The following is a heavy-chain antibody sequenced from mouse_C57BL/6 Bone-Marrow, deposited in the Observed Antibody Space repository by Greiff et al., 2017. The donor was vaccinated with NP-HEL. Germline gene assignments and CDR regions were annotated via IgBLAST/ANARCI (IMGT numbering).Heavy chain of an antibody. CDR2: INYDGSST. CDR3: ARGGYDGYGYYAMDY. D-gene: IGHD2-3*01. J-gene: IGHJ4*01. Sequence: DVKLVESEGGLVQPGSSMKLSCTASGFTFSDYYMAWVRQVPEKGLEWVANINYDGSSTYYLDSLKSRFIISRDNAKNILYLQMSSLKSEDTATYYCARGGYDGYGYYAMDYWGQGTSVTVSS. V-gene: IGHV5-16*01. CDR1: GFTFSDYY.